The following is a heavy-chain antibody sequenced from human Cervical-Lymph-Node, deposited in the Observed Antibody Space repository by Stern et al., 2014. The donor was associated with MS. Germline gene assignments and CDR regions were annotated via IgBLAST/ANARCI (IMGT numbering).Heavy chain of an antibody. J-gene: IGHJ6*02. Sequence: VQLGESGAEVKKPGSSVKVSCKTSGDTFRNYAISWVRQAPGQGLEWMGGIIPIFGTTNYAQEFQGRVTLTADTSTTTAYMELSSLRYGDTAVYFCARPWGIVATTGTHYYYYGMDVWGQGTTVTVAS. CDR3: ARPWGIVATTGTHYYYYGMDV. CDR2: IIPIFGTT. D-gene: IGHD5-12*01. CDR1: GDTFRNYA. V-gene: IGHV1-69*06.